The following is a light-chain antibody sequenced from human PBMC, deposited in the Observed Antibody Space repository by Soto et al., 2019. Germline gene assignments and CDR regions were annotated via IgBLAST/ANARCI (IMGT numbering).Light chain of an antibody. V-gene: IGLV2-14*01. CDR2: EVS. Sequence: QSALTQPASVSGSPGQSITISCTGTSRAVGGYNYVSWYQQHPGKAPKLMIFEVSNRPSGVSNRFSGSKSGNTASLTISGLQAEDEADYYCSSYTSSSTQVFGTGTKLTVL. CDR1: SRAVGGYNY. CDR3: SSYTSSSTQV. J-gene: IGLJ1*01.